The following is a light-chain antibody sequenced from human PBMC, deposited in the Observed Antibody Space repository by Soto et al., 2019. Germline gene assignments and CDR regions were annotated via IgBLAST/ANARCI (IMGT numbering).Light chain of an antibody. CDR2: GAS. V-gene: IGKV3-15*01. CDR3: QQYNNWPPVT. Sequence: EILMTQSPSTLSVSPGERATLSCRASQSVGSNLAWYQQKAGQAPRLLIYGASTRATGIPARFSGSGSGTEFTLTISSLQSEDFALYYCQQYNNWPPVTFGQGTRLEI. J-gene: IGKJ5*01. CDR1: QSVGSN.